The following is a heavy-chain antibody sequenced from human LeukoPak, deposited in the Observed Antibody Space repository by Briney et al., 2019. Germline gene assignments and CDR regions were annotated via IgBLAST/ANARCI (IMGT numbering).Heavy chain of an antibody. CDR3: ARDPYGDYGGWFDP. CDR2: IRANNGNT. J-gene: IGHJ5*02. D-gene: IGHD4-17*01. CDR1: GYTFTSYG. Sequence: GSVSVSCKASGYTFTSYGMSWVRQAPGQGVERMGWIRANNGNTNYAQTLKGRVTMTTDTSTSPAYMELRSLRSDDPAVYYCARDPYGDYGGWFDPWGQGTLVTVSS. V-gene: IGHV1-18*01.